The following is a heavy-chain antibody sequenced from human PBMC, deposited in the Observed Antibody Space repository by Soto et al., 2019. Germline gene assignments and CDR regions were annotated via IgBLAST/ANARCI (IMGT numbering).Heavy chain of an antibody. D-gene: IGHD6-13*01. J-gene: IGHJ6*02. CDR3: AKKTAAGSGMDV. CDR2: MSGSGDST. CDR1: GFTFSSYS. Sequence: GGSLRLSCAVSGFTFSSYSMNWVRQAPGKGLEWISVMSGSGDSTYYADSVKGRFTISRDNSKNTLYLQMNSLRAEDTAVYYCAKKTAAGSGMDVWGQGTTVTVSS. V-gene: IGHV3-23*01.